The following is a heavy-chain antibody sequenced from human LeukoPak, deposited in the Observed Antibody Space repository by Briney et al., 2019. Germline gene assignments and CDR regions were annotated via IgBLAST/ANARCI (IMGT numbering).Heavy chain of an antibody. V-gene: IGHV3-23*01. CDR1: GFTFSSYA. CDR2: ISGSGGST. D-gene: IGHD3-22*01. J-gene: IGHJ6*02. CDR3: AKERYYYDSSGYYPYGMDV. Sequence: PGGSLRLSCAASGFTFSSYAMSWVRQAPGKGLEWVSAISGSGGSTYYADSVKGRFTISGDNSKNTLYLQMNSLRAEDTAVYYCAKERYYYDSSGYYPYGMDVWGQGTTVTVSS.